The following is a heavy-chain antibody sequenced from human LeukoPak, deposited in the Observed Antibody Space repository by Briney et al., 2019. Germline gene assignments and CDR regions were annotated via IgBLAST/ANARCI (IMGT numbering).Heavy chain of an antibody. D-gene: IGHD6-19*01. V-gene: IGHV3-23*01. J-gene: IGHJ4*02. CDR1: GFTFSAFA. CDR2: ITDDGYNT. Sequence: GGSLRLSCAASGFTFSAFAMTWVRQAPGKGLEWVSTITDDGYNTYSADSVKGRITFSRDNSKNTLSLRLGSLRAEDTAVYYCAKDLSYTSGASDHWGQGTLVTVSS. CDR3: AKDLSYTSGASDH.